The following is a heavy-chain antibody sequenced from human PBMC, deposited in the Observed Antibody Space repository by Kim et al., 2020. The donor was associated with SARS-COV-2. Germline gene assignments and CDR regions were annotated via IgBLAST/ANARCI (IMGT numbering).Heavy chain of an antibody. CDR2: ISYDGSNK. V-gene: IGHV3-30*18. Sequence: GGSLRLSCAASGFTFSSYGMHWVRQAPGKGLEWVAVISYDGSNKYYADSVKGRFTISRDNSKNTLYLQMNSLRAEDTAVYYCSKDREPQWLTIGYYFDYLGQGTLVNVSS. J-gene: IGHJ4*02. CDR3: SKDREPQWLTIGYYFDY. CDR1: GFTFSSYG. D-gene: IGHD6-19*01.